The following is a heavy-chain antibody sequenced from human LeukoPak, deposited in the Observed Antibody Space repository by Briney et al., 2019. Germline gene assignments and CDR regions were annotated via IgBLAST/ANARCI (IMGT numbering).Heavy chain of an antibody. D-gene: IGHD5-12*01. V-gene: IGHV3-48*01. CDR1: GFTFSSYS. Sequence: PGGSLRLSCAASGFTFSSYSMNWVRQAPGKGLEWVSYISGSSSTIYYADSVRGRFTISRDNAENSLYLQMNSLRAEDTAVYYCARIERGYSGYASVDPWGQGTLVTVSS. J-gene: IGHJ5*02. CDR2: ISGSSSTI. CDR3: ARIERGYSGYASVDP.